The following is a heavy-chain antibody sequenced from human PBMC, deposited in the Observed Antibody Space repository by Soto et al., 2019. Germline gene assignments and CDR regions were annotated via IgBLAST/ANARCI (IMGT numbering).Heavy chain of an antibody. CDR2: IIPIFGTE. CDR1: WGTLSMYA. D-gene: IGHD1-1*01. Sequence: ASVEVACKASWGTLSMYAISVVLHSPGQWLELMGGIIPIFGTENYAQKFQGRVTITEDESTSTASMELSSLRSEDTAVYYCARDEHWKLINGLEYRGQGNMVNVS. CDR3: ARDEHWKLINGLEY. V-gene: IGHV1-69*13. J-gene: IGHJ4*02.